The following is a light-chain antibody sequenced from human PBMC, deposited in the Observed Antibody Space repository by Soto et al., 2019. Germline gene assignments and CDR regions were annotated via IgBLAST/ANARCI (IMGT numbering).Light chain of an antibody. CDR1: QSVSSY. CDR3: QQRSNWPPGGT. Sequence: EIVLTQSPATLSLSPGERATLSCRASQSVSSYLAWYQQKPGQAPRLLIYDASNRATGIPARFSGSGSGTDFTLTISSLEPEDLAVYYCQQRSNWPPGGTFGPGTKVDIK. CDR2: DAS. J-gene: IGKJ3*01. V-gene: IGKV3-11*01.